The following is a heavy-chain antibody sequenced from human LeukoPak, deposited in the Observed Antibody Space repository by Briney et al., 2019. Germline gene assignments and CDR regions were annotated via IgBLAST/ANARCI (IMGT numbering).Heavy chain of an antibody. V-gene: IGHV1-69*13. J-gene: IGHJ4*02. CDR2: IIPIFGTA. CDR3: ARDPDYGDYG. D-gene: IGHD4-17*01. CDR1: GGTFSSYA. Sequence: WASVKVSCKASGGTFSSYAISWVRQAPGQGLEWMGGIIPIFGTANYAQKFQGRVTITADESTSTAYMELSSLRSEDTAVYYCARDPDYGDYGWGQGTLVTVSS.